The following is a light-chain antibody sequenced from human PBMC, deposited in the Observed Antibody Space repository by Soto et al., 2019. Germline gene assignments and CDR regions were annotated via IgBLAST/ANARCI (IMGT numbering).Light chain of an antibody. V-gene: IGKV3-20*01. CDR3: QQYHSSPPT. Sequence: EIVWSQSPGTVSLSPGDTATLSCRASQTVSSNYLAWYQQKPGQAPRLLIYGTTSRATGVPDRFSGGGSGTAFTLTITGLEPEDFALYHCQQYHSSPPTFGAGTKVEIK. CDR1: QTVSSNY. CDR2: GTT. J-gene: IGKJ4*01.